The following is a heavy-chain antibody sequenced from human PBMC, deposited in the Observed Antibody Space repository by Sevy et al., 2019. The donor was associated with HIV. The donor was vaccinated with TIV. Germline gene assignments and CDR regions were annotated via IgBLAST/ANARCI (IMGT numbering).Heavy chain of an antibody. V-gene: IGHV3-74*01. CDR3: TRDMYGIDY. CDR1: GFTFTNYW. Sequence: GGSLRLSCAASGFTFTNYWMHWVRQAPGKGLGWVSRVNNDGSGTNYADSVKGRFTISRDNAKNTVYLQMNSLRAEYTAVYYCTRDMYGIDYWGQGTLVTVSS. CDR2: VNNDGSGT. J-gene: IGHJ4*02. D-gene: IGHD2-8*01.